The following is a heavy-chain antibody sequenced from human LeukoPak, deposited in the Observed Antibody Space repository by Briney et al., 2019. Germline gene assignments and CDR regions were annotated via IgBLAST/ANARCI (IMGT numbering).Heavy chain of an antibody. CDR1: GYNFTSYY. CDR2: INPNTGGT. J-gene: IGHJ4*02. D-gene: IGHD1-1*01. CDR3: AREGAPQLSSYFDH. V-gene: IGHV1-2*02. Sequence: ASVKVSCKASGYNFTSYYMHWVRQAPGQGLEWMGWINPNTGGTNFAQRFQGRVTMTRDTSINTAYMELSSLRSDDTAMYYCAREGAPQLSSYFDHWGQGTLVTVSS.